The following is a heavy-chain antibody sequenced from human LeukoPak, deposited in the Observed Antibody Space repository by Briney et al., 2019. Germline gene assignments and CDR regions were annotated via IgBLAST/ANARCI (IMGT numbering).Heavy chain of an antibody. V-gene: IGHV3-74*01. CDR3: ARDSPIYSGSYFFDY. J-gene: IGHJ4*02. CDR2: INSDGTST. Sequence: GGSLRLSCAASGFTFSSYWMHWVRQAPGEGLVWVSRINSDGTSTNYADSVKGRFTISRDNAKNTLYLQMNSLRAEDTAVYYCARDSPIYSGSYFFDYWGQGTLVTVSS. D-gene: IGHD1-26*01. CDR1: GFTFSSYW.